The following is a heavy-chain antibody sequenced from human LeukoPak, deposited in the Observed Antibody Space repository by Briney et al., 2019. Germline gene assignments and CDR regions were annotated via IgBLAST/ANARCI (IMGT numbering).Heavy chain of an antibody. J-gene: IGHJ6*04. CDR1: GYTLTELS. CDR3: ATESPTMVRGVIRGYYYYGMDV. D-gene: IGHD3-10*01. Sequence: ASVKVSCKVSGYTLTELSMHGVRQAPGKGLEGMGGFDPEDGETIYAQKFQGRVTMTEDTSTDTAYMELSSLRSEDTAVYYCATESPTMVRGVIRGYYYYGMDVWGKGTTVTVSS. CDR2: FDPEDGET. V-gene: IGHV1-24*01.